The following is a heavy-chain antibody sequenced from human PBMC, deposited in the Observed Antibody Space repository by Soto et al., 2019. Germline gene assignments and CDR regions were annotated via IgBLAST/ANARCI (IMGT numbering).Heavy chain of an antibody. Sequence: EVQLLESGGGLVQPGESLRLSCAASGFSFSTYAMTWVRQAPGKGLEWVSGISGNSGSTYYADSVKGRFTVSRDNSKNTVYLQMNSLRGDDTAVYYCAKVSVVVLAAGDWFDPWGQGTLVTVSS. D-gene: IGHD2-15*01. CDR3: AKVSVVVLAAGDWFDP. CDR1: GFSFSTYA. CDR2: ISGNSGST. J-gene: IGHJ5*02. V-gene: IGHV3-23*01.